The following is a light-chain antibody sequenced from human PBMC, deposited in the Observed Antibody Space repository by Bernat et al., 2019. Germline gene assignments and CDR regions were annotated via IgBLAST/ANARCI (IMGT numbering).Light chain of an antibody. Sequence: IVLTQSPGTLSLSPGETATLSCRAGQNVLSASIAWSQHRPGQPPRLLIYATSTWAAGTPARFSGSGSGTDFTLTISSLEPEDFAVYYCQHYGPSPEITFGQGTRLEIK. J-gene: IGKJ5*01. V-gene: IGKV3-20*01. CDR3: QHYGPSPEIT. CDR2: ATS. CDR1: QNVLSAS.